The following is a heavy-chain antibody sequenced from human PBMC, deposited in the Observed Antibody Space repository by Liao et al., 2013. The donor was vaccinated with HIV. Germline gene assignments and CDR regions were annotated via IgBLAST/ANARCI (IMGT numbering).Heavy chain of an antibody. D-gene: IGHD7-27*01. CDR2: IYTSGST. Sequence: QVQLQESGPGLVKPSQTLSLTCTVSGGSITSGSYYWSWIRQPAGKGLEWIGRIYTSGSTNYNPSLKSRVTISVDTSKNQFSLKLSSVTAADTAVYYCARQLGIPLYYFDYWGQGTLVTVSS. V-gene: IGHV4-61*02. CDR1: GGSITSGSYY. CDR3: ARQLGIPLYYFDY. J-gene: IGHJ4*02.